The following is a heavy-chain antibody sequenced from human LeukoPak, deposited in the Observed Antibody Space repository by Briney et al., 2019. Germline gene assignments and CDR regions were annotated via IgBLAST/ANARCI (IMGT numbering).Heavy chain of an antibody. CDR2: INPISGTA. J-gene: IGHJ5*02. V-gene: IGHV1-69*13. CDR1: GGTFSSYA. D-gene: IGHD3-16*01. CDR3: ARGARAKRGSAWFDP. Sequence: SVKVSCKASGGTFSSYAISWVRQAPGQGLEWMGGINPISGTANYAQKFQGRVTITADESTSTAYMELSSLRSEDTAVYYCARGARAKRGSAWFDPWGQGTLVTVSS.